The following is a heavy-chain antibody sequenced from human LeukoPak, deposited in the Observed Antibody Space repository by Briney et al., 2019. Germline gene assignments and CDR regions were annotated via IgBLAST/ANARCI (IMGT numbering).Heavy chain of an antibody. V-gene: IGHV3-23*01. CDR1: GFTFSSYA. Sequence: PGGSLRLSCAASGFTFSSYAMSWVRQAPGKGLEWVSAIGGSGGSTYYADSVKGRFTISRDNSKNTLYLQMNSLRAEDTAVYYCAKSHVVRGHNWFDPWGQGTLVTVSS. D-gene: IGHD3-10*02. J-gene: IGHJ5*02. CDR2: IGGSGGST. CDR3: AKSHVVRGHNWFDP.